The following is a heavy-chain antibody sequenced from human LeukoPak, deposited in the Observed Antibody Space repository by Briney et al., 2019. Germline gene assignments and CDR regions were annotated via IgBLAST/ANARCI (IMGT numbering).Heavy chain of an antibody. J-gene: IGHJ4*02. CDR3: TRDATYYLRYGYFDY. Sequence: GGSLRLSCAASGFTLSSSAMNWVRQAPGKGLEWVSSINNVASHIYYAGSVRGRFTISRDNAKNSVYLQMNSLRAEDTAVYYCTRDATYYLRYGYFDYWGQGTLVTVAS. V-gene: IGHV3-21*01. D-gene: IGHD2/OR15-2a*01. CDR2: INNVASHI. CDR1: GFTLSSSA.